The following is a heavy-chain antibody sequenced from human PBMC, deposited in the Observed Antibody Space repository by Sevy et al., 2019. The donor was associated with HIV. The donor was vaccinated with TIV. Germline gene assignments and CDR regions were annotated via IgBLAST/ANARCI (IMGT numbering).Heavy chain of an antibody. Sequence: GGSLRLSCAASGFTFSSYDMNWVRQAPGKGLEWVSSISSSSSYIYYADSMEGRFTISRDNAKNSLYLQMNSLRAEDTAVYYCVREYYDILTGYSPCFDYWGQGTLVTVSS. CDR3: VREYYDILTGYSPCFDY. CDR1: GFTFSSYD. J-gene: IGHJ4*02. D-gene: IGHD3-9*01. V-gene: IGHV3-21*01. CDR2: ISSSSSYI.